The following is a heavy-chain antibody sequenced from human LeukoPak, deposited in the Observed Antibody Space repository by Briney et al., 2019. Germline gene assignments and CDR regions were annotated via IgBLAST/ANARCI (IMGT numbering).Heavy chain of an antibody. J-gene: IGHJ4*02. V-gene: IGHV1-46*01. CDR2: INPSGDST. CDR1: GHTFTSYY. CDR3: AREFAYYYDRSGYYRGNFDY. D-gene: IGHD3-22*01. Sequence: ASVTVSCKASGHTFTSYYIHWVRQAPGQGLEWMGIINPSGDSTTYAQKFQGRVTMTRDASTSTVYMELSSLRSEDTAMYYCAREFAYYYDRSGYYRGNFDYWGQGTLVTVSS.